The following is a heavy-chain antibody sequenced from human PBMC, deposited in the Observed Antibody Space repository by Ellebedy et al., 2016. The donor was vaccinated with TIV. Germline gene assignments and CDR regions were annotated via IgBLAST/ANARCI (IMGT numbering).Heavy chain of an antibody. CDR1: GFTFSDHY. V-gene: IGHV3-72*01. Sequence: GESLKISXAASGFTFSDHYMDWVRQAPGKGLEWVGRSRNKANSYTTEYAASVKGRFTISRDDSKNSLYLQMNSLKTEDTALYYCGRAFYSDSRYYFDYWGQGALVTVSS. D-gene: IGHD4-11*01. CDR2: SRNKANSYTT. CDR3: GRAFYSDSRYYFDY. J-gene: IGHJ4*02.